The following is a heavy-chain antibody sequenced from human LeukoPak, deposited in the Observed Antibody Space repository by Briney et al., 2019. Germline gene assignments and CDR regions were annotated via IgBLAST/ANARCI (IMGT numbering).Heavy chain of an antibody. CDR2: ISGSGGST. CDR3: SRHSGTTFDN. CDR1: GFTFSSYA. J-gene: IGHJ4*02. V-gene: IGHV3-23*01. D-gene: IGHD1-26*01. Sequence: GGSLRLSRAASGFTFSSYAMSWVRQAPGKGLEWVSVISGSGGSTSYADSVKGRFTISRDNSKNTLYLQMNSLRAEDTAVYYCSRHSGTTFDNWGQGTLVTVSS.